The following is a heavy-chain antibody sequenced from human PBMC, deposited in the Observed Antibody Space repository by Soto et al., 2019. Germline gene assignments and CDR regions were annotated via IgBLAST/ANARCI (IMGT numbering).Heavy chain of an antibody. CDR1: GFTFSSYS. D-gene: IGHD3-3*01. CDR2: ISSSSSYI. J-gene: IGHJ6*02. Sequence: GGSLRLSCAASGFTFSSYSMNWVRQATRKGLEWVSSISSSSSYIYYADSVKGRFTISRDNAKNSLYLQMNSLRAEDTAVYYCARDAISGVVISYGMDVWGQGTTVTVSS. V-gene: IGHV3-21*01. CDR3: ARDAISGVVISYGMDV.